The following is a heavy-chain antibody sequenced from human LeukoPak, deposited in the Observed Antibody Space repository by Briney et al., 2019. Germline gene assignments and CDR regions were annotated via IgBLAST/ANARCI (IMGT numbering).Heavy chain of an antibody. J-gene: IGHJ4*02. CDR2: IGSSGGGI. Sequence: GGSLRLSCAASGFTFSTYTMYWVRHPPGKRLEWVSIIGSSGGGIHYADSVKGRFAISRDNSKNALYLQMNSLRVEDTAVYYCAIDPNWGTHSWGQGVLVTVSS. V-gene: IGHV3-23*01. CDR1: GFTFSTYT. CDR3: AIDPNWGTHS. D-gene: IGHD7-27*01.